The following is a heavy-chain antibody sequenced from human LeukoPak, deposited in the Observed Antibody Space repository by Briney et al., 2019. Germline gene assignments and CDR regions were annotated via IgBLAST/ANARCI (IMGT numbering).Heavy chain of an antibody. CDR2: INHSGST. J-gene: IGHJ4*02. D-gene: IGHD5-18*01. Sequence: KTSETLSLTCAVYGGSFSGYYWSWIRQPPGKGLEWIGEINHSGSTNYNPSLKSRVTISVDTSKNQFSLKLSSVAAADTAVYYCSSSYGYWGQGTLVTVSS. CDR3: SSSYGY. CDR1: GGSFSGYY. V-gene: IGHV4-34*01.